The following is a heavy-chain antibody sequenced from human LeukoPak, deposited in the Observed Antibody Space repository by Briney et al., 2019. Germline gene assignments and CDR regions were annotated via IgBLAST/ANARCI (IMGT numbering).Heavy chain of an antibody. CDR1: GGTFSSYA. CDR2: IIPIFGTA. CDR3: ARDPRIEAAGDDNWFDP. Sequence: ASVKVSCKASGGTFSSYAISWVRQAPGQGLEWMGGIIPIFGTANYAQKFQGRVTITADKSTSTAYMELSSLRSEDTAVYFCARDPRIEAAGDDNWFDPWGQGTLVGVSS. D-gene: IGHD6-13*01. V-gene: IGHV1-69*06. J-gene: IGHJ5*02.